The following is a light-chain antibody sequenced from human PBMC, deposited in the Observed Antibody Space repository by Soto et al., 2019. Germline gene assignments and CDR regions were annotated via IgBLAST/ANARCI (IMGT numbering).Light chain of an antibody. Sequence: DIVMTQSPDSLAVSLGERATINCKSSQSVLYSSNNKNYLAWYQQKPGQPPKLLIYWASTRESGVPDRFSGRGSGTDFTLTISSLQAEDVAVYYCQQYYRPWTFGQGTKVDIK. CDR2: WAS. CDR1: QSVLYSSNNKNY. V-gene: IGKV4-1*01. CDR3: QQYYRPWT. J-gene: IGKJ1*01.